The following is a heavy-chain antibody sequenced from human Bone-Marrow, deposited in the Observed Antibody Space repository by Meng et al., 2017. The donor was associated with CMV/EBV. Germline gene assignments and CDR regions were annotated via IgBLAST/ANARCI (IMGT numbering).Heavy chain of an antibody. CDR3: ARVREQWQDNWFDP. CDR2: ISSSGSTI. D-gene: IGHD6-19*01. CDR1: GFTFSDYY. J-gene: IGHJ5*02. V-gene: IGHV3-11*04. Sequence: GGSLRLSCAASGFTFSDYYMSWIRQAPGKGLEWVSYISSSGSTIYYADSVKGRFTISRDNAKNTLYLQMNSLRAEDTAVYYCARVREQWQDNWFDPWGQGTLVTVSS.